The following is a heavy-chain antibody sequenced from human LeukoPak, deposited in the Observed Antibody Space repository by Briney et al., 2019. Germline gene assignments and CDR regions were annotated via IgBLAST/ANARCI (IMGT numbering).Heavy chain of an antibody. J-gene: IGHJ4*02. CDR1: GFTVSSTY. V-gene: IGHV3-53*01. CDR3: ARVDSSGYYYVDY. CDR2: IYSGGST. Sequence: GGSLRLSCVVPGFTVSSTYMSWVRQAPGKGLEWVSVIYSGGSTYYADSVKGRFTISRDNSKNTLYLQMNSLRAEDTAFYYCARVDSSGYYYVDYWGQGTLVTVSS. D-gene: IGHD3-22*01.